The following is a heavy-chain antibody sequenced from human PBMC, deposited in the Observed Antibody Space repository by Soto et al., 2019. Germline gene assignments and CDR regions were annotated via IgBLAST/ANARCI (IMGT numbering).Heavy chain of an antibody. J-gene: IGHJ3*02. D-gene: IGHD1-7*01. V-gene: IGHV1-58*02. Sequence: ASVKVACKASGFTFTSSARQWVRQARGQRLEWIGWIVVGSGNTNYAQKFQERVTITRDMSTSTAYMELSSLRSEDTAVYYCAADREDWNYYAFDIWGQGTMVTVSS. CDR2: IVVGSGNT. CDR1: GFTFTSSA. CDR3: AADREDWNYYAFDI.